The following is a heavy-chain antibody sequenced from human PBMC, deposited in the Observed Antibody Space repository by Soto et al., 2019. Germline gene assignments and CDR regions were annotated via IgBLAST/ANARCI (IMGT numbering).Heavy chain of an antibody. CDR3: AKDQRGVSAAARMDV. Sequence: EVQLLESGGALVQPGGSLRLSCAASGYTFSSYAMTWVRQALGKGLEWVSAISNSGGNTFHADSVKGRFTISRDNSKNTLYLQMNSLRAEDTAVYYCAKDQRGVSAAARMDVWGQGTTVTVSS. D-gene: IGHD6-13*01. V-gene: IGHV3-23*01. CDR2: ISNSGGNT. J-gene: IGHJ6*02. CDR1: GYTFSSYA.